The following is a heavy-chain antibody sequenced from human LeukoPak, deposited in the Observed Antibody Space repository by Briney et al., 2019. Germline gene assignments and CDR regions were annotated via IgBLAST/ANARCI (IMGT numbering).Heavy chain of an antibody. CDR2: IYHSGST. CDR1: GASFSPYY. J-gene: IGHJ3*02. D-gene: IGHD1-26*01. V-gene: IGHV4-30-2*01. Sequence: PSETLSLTCTVSGASFSPYYWSWIRQPPGKGLEWVGYIYHSGSTYYNPSLKSRVTISVDRSKNQFSLKLSSVTAADTAVYYCARDGTFGKGGAFDIWGQGTMVTVSS. CDR3: ARDGTFGKGGAFDI.